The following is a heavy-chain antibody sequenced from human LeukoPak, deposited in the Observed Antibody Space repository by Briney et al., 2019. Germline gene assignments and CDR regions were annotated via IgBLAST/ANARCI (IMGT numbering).Heavy chain of an antibody. CDR2: IYTSGST. Sequence: PSETLSLTCTVSGGSISIGSYYWSWIRQPAGKGLEWIGRIYTSGSTNYNPSLKSRVTISVDTSKNQFSLKLSSVTAADTAVYYCARDPHDSSGHYAGFDYWGQGTLVTVSS. CDR1: GGSISIGSYY. J-gene: IGHJ4*02. V-gene: IGHV4-61*02. CDR3: ARDPHDSSGHYAGFDY. D-gene: IGHD3-22*01.